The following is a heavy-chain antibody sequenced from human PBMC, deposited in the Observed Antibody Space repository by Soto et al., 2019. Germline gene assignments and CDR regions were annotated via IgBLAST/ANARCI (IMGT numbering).Heavy chain of an antibody. CDR3: ASGVGGATSGDVFYI. CDR1: GYTFTYRY. V-gene: IGHV1-45*02. Sequence: GASVKVSCKASGYTFTYRYLHWVRQAPGQALEWMGWITPFNGNTNYAQKFQDRVTITRDRSMSTAYMELSSLRSEDTAMYYCASGVGGATSGDVFYIGGKGKMVTVPS. J-gene: IGHJ3*02. D-gene: IGHD1-26*01. CDR2: ITPFNGNT.